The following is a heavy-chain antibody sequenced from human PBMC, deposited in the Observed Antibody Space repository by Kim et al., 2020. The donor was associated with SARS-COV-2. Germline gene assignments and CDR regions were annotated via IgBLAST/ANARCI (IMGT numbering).Heavy chain of an antibody. CDR3: ARDPPGVVPAASFDY. CDR1: GFTFSSYS. CDR2: ISSSSSYI. D-gene: IGHD2-2*01. Sequence: GGSLRLSCAASGFTFSSYSMNWVRQAPGKGLEWVSSISSSSSYIYYADSVKGRFTISRDNAKNSLYLQMNSLRAEDTAVYYCARDPPGVVPAASFDYWGQGTLVTVSS. J-gene: IGHJ4*02. V-gene: IGHV3-21*01.